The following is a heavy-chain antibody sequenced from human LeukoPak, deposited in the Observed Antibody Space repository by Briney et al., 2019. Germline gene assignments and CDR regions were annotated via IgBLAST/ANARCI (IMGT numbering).Heavy chain of an antibody. CDR3: AIRDRNMVNVDY. Sequence: GGSLKLSCAVSGFTFSGSAMSWARQASGKGLEWVGRIKSKANSYATAYAASVKGRFTISRDDSENTAYLQMDSLKTEDTAVYYCAIRDRNMVNVDYWGQGTLVTVSS. J-gene: IGHJ4*02. V-gene: IGHV3-73*01. CDR1: GFTFSGSA. CDR2: IKSKANSYAT. D-gene: IGHD2-8*01.